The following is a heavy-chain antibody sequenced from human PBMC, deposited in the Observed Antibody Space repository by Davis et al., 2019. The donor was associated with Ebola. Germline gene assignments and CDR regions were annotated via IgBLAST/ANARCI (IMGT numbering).Heavy chain of an antibody. V-gene: IGHV3-53*01. J-gene: IGHJ4*02. D-gene: IGHD1-26*01. Sequence: GESLKISCAASGFTVSSNYMSWVRQAPGKGLEWVSVIYSGGSTYYADSVKGRFTISRDNAKNSLYLQMNSLRAEDTAVYYCAKTIVGATVYWGQGTLVTVSS. CDR3: AKTIVGATVY. CDR2: IYSGGST. CDR1: GFTVSSNY.